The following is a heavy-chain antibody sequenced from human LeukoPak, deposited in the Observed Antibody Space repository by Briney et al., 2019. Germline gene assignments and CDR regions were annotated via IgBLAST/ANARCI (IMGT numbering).Heavy chain of an antibody. CDR3: ARENTLFKPFDY. Sequence: SETLSLTCAVYGGSFSGYYWSWIRQPPGKGPEWIGEINHSGSTNYNPSLKSRVTISVDTSKNQFSLKLSSVTAADTAVYYCARENTLFKPFDYWGQGTLVTVSS. D-gene: IGHD2/OR15-2a*01. CDR1: GGSFSGYY. J-gene: IGHJ4*02. CDR2: INHSGST. V-gene: IGHV4-34*01.